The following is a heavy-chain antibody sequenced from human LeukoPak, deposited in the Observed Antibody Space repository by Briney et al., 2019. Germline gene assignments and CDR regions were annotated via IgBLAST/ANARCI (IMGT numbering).Heavy chain of an antibody. CDR1: GFTFSSYW. V-gene: IGHV3-7*01. CDR3: ARELGRYYMDV. CDR2: IKQAGSEK. Sequence: PGGSLRLSCAASGFTFSSYWMSWVRQAPGKGLEWVANIKQAGSEKYYVDSVKGRFTISRDNAKNSLYLQMNSLRAEDTAVYYCARELGRYYMDVWGKGTTVTVSS. J-gene: IGHJ6*03.